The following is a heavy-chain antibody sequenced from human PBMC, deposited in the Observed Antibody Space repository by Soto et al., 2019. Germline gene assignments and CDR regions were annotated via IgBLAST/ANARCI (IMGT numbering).Heavy chain of an antibody. CDR1: GGSISSYY. J-gene: IGHJ4*02. D-gene: IGHD3-22*01. Sequence: QVQLQESGPGLVKPSETLSLTCTVSGGSISSYYWSWIRQPAGKGLEWIGRIYTSGSTNYNPSLKSRVPMSVDTSKNQFSLKLSSVTAADTAVYYCARDGYYYDSSGFDYWGQGTLVTVSS. CDR2: IYTSGST. CDR3: ARDGYYYDSSGFDY. V-gene: IGHV4-4*07.